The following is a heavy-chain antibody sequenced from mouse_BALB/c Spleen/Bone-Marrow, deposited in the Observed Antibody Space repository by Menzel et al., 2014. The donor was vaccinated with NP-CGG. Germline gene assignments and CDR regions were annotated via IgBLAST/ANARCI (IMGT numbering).Heavy chain of an antibody. CDR3: AGYGSYVGGTMDY. CDR2: VHPNNGGT. V-gene: IGHV1S30*02. J-gene: IGHJ4*01. CDR1: GYSFSGYY. Sequence: LVESGPDLVKPGASVKISCKASGYSFSGYYMHWVKQSHGKSLEWIGRVHPNNGGTSYNQKFKGKAILNVDMSSSTAYMEVRSLTSEDSAVYYCAGYGSYVGGTMDYWGQGTSVTVSS. D-gene: IGHD1-1*02.